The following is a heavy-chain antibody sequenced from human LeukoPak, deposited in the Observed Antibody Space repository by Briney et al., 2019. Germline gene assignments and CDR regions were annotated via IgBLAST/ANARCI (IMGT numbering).Heavy chain of an antibody. CDR1: GGSISSSSYY. J-gene: IGHJ5*02. V-gene: IGHV4-39*01. CDR2: IYYSGST. CDR3: ARHTSVEGPYYDFWSGYRLGGWFDP. D-gene: IGHD3-3*01. Sequence: SETLSLTCTVSGGSISSSSYYWGWIRQPPGKGLEWIGSIYYSGSTYYNPSLKSRVTISVDTSKNQFSLKLSSVTAADTAVYYCARHTSVEGPYYDFWSGYRLGGWFDPWGQGTLVTVSS.